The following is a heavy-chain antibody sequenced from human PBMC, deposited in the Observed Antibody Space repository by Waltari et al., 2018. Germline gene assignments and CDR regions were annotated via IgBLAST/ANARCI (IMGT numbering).Heavy chain of an antibody. CDR1: GFTFSSYA. Sequence: QVQLVESGGGVVQPGRSLRLSCAASGFTFSSYAMHWVRQAPGKGLEWVAVISYDGSNKYYADSVKGRFTISRDNSKNTLYLQMNSLRAEDTAVYYCARDNEVWAGSDAFDIWGQGTMVTVSS. J-gene: IGHJ3*02. CDR3: ARDNEVWAGSDAFDI. CDR2: ISYDGSNK. V-gene: IGHV3-30-3*01. D-gene: IGHD2-8*01.